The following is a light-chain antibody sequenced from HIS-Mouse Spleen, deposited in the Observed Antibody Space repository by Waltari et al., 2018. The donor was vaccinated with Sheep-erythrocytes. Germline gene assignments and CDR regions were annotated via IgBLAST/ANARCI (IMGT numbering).Light chain of an antibody. CDR2: EVS. CDR3: SSYTSSSTQV. V-gene: IGLV2-14*01. Sequence: QSALTQPASVSGSPGQSITISCTGTSSDVGGYTYAPWYQQHPGKAPKLMIYEVSNRPSGVSNRFSGSKSGNTASLTISGLQAEDEADYYCSSYTSSSTQVFGGGTKLTVL. J-gene: IGLJ2*01. CDR1: SSDVGGYTY.